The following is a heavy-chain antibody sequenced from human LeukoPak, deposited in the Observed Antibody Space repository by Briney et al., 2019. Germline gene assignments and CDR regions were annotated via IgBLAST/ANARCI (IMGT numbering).Heavy chain of an antibody. CDR3: ARDVVVAAKLDY. Sequence: GGSLRLSCAASGITFSSYAMSWVRQAPGKGLEWVSAISGSGGSTYYADSVKGRFTISRDNAKNSLYLQMNSLRAEDTAVYYCARDVVVAAKLDYWGQGTLVTVSS. CDR1: GITFSSYA. D-gene: IGHD2-15*01. V-gene: IGHV3-23*01. CDR2: ISGSGGST. J-gene: IGHJ4*02.